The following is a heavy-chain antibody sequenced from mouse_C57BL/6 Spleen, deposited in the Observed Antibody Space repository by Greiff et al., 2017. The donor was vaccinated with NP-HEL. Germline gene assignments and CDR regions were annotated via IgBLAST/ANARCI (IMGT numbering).Heavy chain of an antibody. J-gene: IGHJ2*01. V-gene: IGHV1-81*01. Sequence: QVQLKQSGAELARPGASVKLSCKASGYTFTSYGISWVKQRTGQGLEWIGEIYPRSGNTYYNEKFKGKATLTADKSSSTAYMELRSLTSEDSAVYFCAIIYYGNREDFDYGGQGTTLTVSS. CDR1: GYTFTSYG. CDR2: IYPRSGNT. CDR3: AIIYYGNREDFDY. D-gene: IGHD2-1*01.